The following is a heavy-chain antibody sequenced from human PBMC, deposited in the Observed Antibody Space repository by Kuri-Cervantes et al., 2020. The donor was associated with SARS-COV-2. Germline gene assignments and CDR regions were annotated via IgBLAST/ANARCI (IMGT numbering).Heavy chain of an antibody. V-gene: IGHV1-24*01. CDR3: ARSQLLWFGERRYYFDY. CDR2: FDPEDGET. Sequence: ASVKVSCKVSGYTLTELSMHWVRQAPGKGLEWMGGFDPEDGETIYAQKFQGRVTMTEDTSTDTAYMELSSLRSEDTAVYYCARSQLLWFGERRYYFDYWGQGTLVTVSS. D-gene: IGHD3-10*01. J-gene: IGHJ4*02. CDR1: GYTLTELS.